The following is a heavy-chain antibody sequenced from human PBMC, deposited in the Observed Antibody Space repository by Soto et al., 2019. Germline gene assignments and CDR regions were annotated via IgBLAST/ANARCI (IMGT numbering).Heavy chain of an antibody. V-gene: IGHV3-30*18. CDR3: AKVGGPVITGTAYGMDV. D-gene: IGHD1-20*01. Sequence: QVQLVESGGGVVQPGRSLRLSCAASGFTFSSYGMHWVRQAPGKGLEWVAVISYDGSNKYYADSVKGRFTISRDNSKNTLYLQMNSLRAEDTAVYYCAKVGGPVITGTAYGMDVWGQGTTVTVSS. J-gene: IGHJ6*02. CDR1: GFTFSSYG. CDR2: ISYDGSNK.